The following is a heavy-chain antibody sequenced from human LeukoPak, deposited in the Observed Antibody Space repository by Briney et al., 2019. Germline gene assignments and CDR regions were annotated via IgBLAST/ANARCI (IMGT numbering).Heavy chain of an antibody. J-gene: IGHJ4*02. Sequence: SETLSLTCTVSGGSISSYYWSWIRQPPGKGLEWIGYIYYSGSTNYNPSLKSRVTISVDTSKNQFSLELSSVTAADTAVYYCARGKDYYDSSGYSETDYWGQGTLVTVSS. V-gene: IGHV4-59*01. D-gene: IGHD3-22*01. CDR1: GGSISSYY. CDR2: IYYSGST. CDR3: ARGKDYYDSSGYSETDY.